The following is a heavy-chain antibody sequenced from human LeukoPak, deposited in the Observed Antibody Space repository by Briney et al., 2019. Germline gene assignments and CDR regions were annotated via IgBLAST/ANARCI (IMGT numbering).Heavy chain of an antibody. CDR1: GYTFTSYY. D-gene: IGHD3-22*01. V-gene: IGHV1-46*01. J-gene: IGHJ4*02. CDR3: ISSGYYRTHKYYFDY. CDR2: INPSGGST. Sequence: ASVKVSRKASGYTFTSYYMHWVRQAPGQGLEWMGIINPSGGSTSYAQKFQGRVTMTRDMSTSTVYMELSSLRSEDTAVYYCISSGYYRTHKYYFDYWGQGTLVTVSS.